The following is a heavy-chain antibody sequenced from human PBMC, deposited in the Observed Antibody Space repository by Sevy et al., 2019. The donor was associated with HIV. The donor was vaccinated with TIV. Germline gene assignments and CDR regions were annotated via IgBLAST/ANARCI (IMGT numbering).Heavy chain of an antibody. V-gene: IGHV3-23*01. Sequence: GGSLRLSCAASGFDFSIYSMSWVRQAPGKGLEWVSTLSFGCGKINYADSVKGRFTISRDNSKSSVYLQMNNMRVEDTAVYYGAREGCTNPNDYWVQGTLFTVSS. CDR1: GFDFSIYS. CDR3: AREGCTNPNDY. CDR2: LSFGCGKI. D-gene: IGHD2-8*01. J-gene: IGHJ4*02.